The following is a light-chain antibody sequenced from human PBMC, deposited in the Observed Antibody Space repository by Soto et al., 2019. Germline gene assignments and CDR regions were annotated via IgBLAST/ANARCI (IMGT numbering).Light chain of an antibody. CDR2: GAS. Sequence: EVVMTQSPATLSVSPGEGATLSCRASQDIGTKFAWYQQKPGQAPRLLIYGASTRATGVPDRFSGSGSGTEFTLTNSSLQSEDFAVYYCQQYTKWWTFGQGTKVEIK. CDR1: QDIGTK. V-gene: IGKV3-15*01. J-gene: IGKJ1*01. CDR3: QQYTKWWT.